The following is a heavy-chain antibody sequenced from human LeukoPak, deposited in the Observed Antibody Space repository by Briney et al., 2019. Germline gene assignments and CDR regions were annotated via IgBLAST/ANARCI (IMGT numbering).Heavy chain of an antibody. CDR3: ARDLAALGSGLDP. J-gene: IGHJ5*02. CDR2: VYHTGIT. V-gene: IGHV4-4*02. CDR1: GGSLTTSHW. D-gene: IGHD6-13*01. Sequence: SETLSLTCAVYGGSLTTSHWWSWVRQAPGEGLEWIGEVYHTGITYYNPSLKRRVTISVDNSNTQFSLKLSSVTAADTAVYYCARDLAALGSGLDPWGQGILVTVSS.